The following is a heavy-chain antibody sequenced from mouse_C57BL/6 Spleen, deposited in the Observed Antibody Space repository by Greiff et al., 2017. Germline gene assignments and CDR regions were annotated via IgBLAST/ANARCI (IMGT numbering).Heavy chain of an antibody. J-gene: IGHJ4*01. CDR3: TRDGDGKDAMDY. CDR2: ISSGGDYI. D-gene: IGHD2-1*01. V-gene: IGHV5-9-1*02. CDR1: GFTFSSYA. Sequence: EVMLVESGEGLVKPGGSLKLSCAASGFTFSSYAMSWVRQTPEKRLEWVAYISSGGDYIYYADTVKGRFTISRDNARNTLYLQMSSLKSEDTAMYYCTRDGDGKDAMDYWGQGTSVTVSS.